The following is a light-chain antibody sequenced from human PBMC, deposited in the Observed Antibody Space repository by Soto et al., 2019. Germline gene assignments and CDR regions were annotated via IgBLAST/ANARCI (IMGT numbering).Light chain of an antibody. V-gene: IGLV2-14*01. CDR3: SSYASNNILYV. J-gene: IGLJ1*01. Sequence: HSVLTQPASVSGSPGQSITISCTGTSSDVGAYDYVSWYQLPPGKAPKLIIYEVNNRPSGVSSRFSGSKSGNTASLTISGIQAEDGADYYCSSYASNNILYVFGTGTKLTVL. CDR1: SSDVGAYDY. CDR2: EVN.